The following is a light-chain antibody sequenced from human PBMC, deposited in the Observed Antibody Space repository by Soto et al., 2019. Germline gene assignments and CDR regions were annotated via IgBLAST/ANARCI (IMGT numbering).Light chain of an antibody. CDR2: KTS. CDR3: QQCNSYPYP. CDR1: QTLTSW. V-gene: IGKV1-5*03. J-gene: IGKJ2*01. Sequence: DIQMTQSPSTLSESVGDRVTVTCRASQTLTSWLAWYQQKPGKAPKLLIYKTSTLEGGVPSRFSGSGSGTEFTLTISSLHPDDVATYYCQQCNSYPYPFGQGTKLEI.